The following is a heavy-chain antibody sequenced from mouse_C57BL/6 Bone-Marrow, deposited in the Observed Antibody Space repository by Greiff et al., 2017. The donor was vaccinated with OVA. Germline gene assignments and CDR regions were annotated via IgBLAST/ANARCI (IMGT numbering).Heavy chain of an antibody. J-gene: IGHJ3*01. D-gene: IGHD2-4*01. CDR2: ISSGGSYT. CDR3: ARRFYDYDGGWFAY. V-gene: IGHV5-6*02. Sequence: EVKLVESGGDLVKPGGSLKLSCAASGFTFSSYGMSWVRQTPDKRLEWVATISSGGSYTYYPDSVKGRFTISRDNAKNTLYLQMSSLKSEDTAMYYCARRFYDYDGGWFAYWGQGTLVTVSA. CDR1: GFTFSSYG.